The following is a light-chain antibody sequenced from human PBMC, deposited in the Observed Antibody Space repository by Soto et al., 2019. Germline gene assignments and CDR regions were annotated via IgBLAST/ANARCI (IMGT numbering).Light chain of an antibody. Sequence: GDRVTITCRASQIISTWLAWYQQKPGKAPHLLIYAASTLRGGVPSRFSGSGSGTDFTLTISSLQPEDSATYYRQQANSFPFTFGPGTQVAIK. CDR3: QQANSFPFT. CDR1: QIISTW. J-gene: IGKJ3*01. CDR2: AAS. V-gene: IGKV1-12*01.